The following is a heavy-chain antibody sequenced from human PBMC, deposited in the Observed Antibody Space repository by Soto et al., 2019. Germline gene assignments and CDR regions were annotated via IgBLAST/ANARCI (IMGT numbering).Heavy chain of an antibody. V-gene: IGHV1-8*01. Sequence: QVQLVQSGAEVKKPGASVKVSCKASGYTFTSYDINWVRQATGQGLEWMGWMNPNSGHSGYAQKFQDRVTMTRNTSISTAYREVSSLISEDTAVYYCARDPADVQGAFDIWGQGTMVTVSS. CDR3: ARDPADVQGAFDI. CDR1: GYTFTSYD. J-gene: IGHJ3*02. D-gene: IGHD3-10*02. CDR2: MNPNSGHS.